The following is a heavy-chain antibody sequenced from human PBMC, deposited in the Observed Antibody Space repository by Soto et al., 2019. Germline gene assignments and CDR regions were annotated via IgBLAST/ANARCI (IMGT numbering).Heavy chain of an antibody. Sequence: SETLSLTCTVSGDSISSYYWSWIRQPPGKGLEWIGYIYYSGSTNYNPSLKSRVTISVDTSKNQFSLKLSSVTAADTAVYYCARSNGDYGDYWREGTLVTVSS. CDR1: GDSISSYY. CDR2: IYYSGST. V-gene: IGHV4-59*01. D-gene: IGHD4-17*01. J-gene: IGHJ4*02. CDR3: ARSNGDYGDY.